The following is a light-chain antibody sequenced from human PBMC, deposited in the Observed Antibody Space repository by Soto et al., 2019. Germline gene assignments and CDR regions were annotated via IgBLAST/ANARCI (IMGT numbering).Light chain of an antibody. CDR3: QQYYSYPRT. J-gene: IGKJ3*01. CDR1: QGISSY. CDR2: AAS. Sequence: AILMTQSPSSFSASTGDRATITCRASQGISSYLAWYQQKPGKAPKLLIYAASTLQSGVPSRFSGSGSGTDFTLTISCLQSEDFATYYCQQYYSYPRTFGPGTKVDI. V-gene: IGKV1-8*01.